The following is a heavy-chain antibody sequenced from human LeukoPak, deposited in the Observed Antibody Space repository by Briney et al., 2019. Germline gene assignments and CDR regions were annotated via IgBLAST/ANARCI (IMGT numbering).Heavy chain of an antibody. J-gene: IGHJ6*03. CDR2: IYYSGST. D-gene: IGHD3-3*01. V-gene: IGHV4-59*01. Sequence: SETLSLTCTVSGGSISSYYWSWIRQPPGKGLEWIGYIYYSGSTNYNPSLKSRVTISVDTSKNQFSLKLSSVTAADTAVYYCARGGRTYYDFWSGYYRAYYYYYMDVWGKGTTVTVSS. CDR3: ARGGRTYYDFWSGYYRAYYYYYMDV. CDR1: GGSISSYY.